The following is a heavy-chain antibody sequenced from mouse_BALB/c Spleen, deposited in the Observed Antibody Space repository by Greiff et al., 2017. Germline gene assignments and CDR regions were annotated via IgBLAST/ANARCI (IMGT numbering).Heavy chain of an antibody. CDR3: ARSFDGYYWFAY. D-gene: IGHD2-3*01. Sequence: VQLQQSGAELVKPGASVKLSCKTSGYTFTSYWIQWVKQRPGQGLGWIGEIFPGTGTTYYNEKFKGKATLTIDTSSSTAYMQLSSLTSEDSAVYFCARSFDGYYWFAYWGQGTLVTVSA. J-gene: IGHJ3*01. CDR2: IFPGTGTT. CDR1: GYTFTSYW. V-gene: IGHV1S132*01.